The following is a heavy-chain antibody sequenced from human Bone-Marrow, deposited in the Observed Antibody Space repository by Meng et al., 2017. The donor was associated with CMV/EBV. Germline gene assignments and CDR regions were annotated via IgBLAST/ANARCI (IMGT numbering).Heavy chain of an antibody. CDR2: ISYDGSNK. V-gene: IGHV3-30*19. Sequence: GESLKISCAASGFTFSSYGMHWVRQAPGKGLEWVAVISYDGSNKYYADSVKGRFTISRDNSKNTLYLQMNSLRAEDTAVYYCARVAAAGRGMDVWGQGTTVTVSS. D-gene: IGHD6-13*01. CDR3: ARVAAAGRGMDV. J-gene: IGHJ6*02. CDR1: GFTFSSYG.